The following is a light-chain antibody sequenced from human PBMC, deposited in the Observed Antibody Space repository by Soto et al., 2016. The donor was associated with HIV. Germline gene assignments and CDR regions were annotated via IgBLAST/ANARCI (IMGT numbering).Light chain of an antibody. V-gene: IGLV3-27*01. CDR3: YSATDNNLGV. J-gene: IGLJ1*01. CDR2: KDS. CDR1: VLAKKY. Sequence: SYELTQPSSVSVSPGQTARITCSGDVLAKKYARWFQQKPGQAPVLVIYKDSERPSGIPERFSGSSSGTTVTLTISGAQVEDEADYYCYSATDNNLGVFGTGNQGHRP.